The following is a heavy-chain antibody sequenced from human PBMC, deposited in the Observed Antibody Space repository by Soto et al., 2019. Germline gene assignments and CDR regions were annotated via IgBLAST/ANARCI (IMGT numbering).Heavy chain of an antibody. J-gene: IGHJ1*01. CDR3: ASITRDGYNLKYFQY. D-gene: IGHD3-10*01. CDR1: GFTFSTSW. CDR2: INSDESST. Sequence: EVQLVESGGGLVQPGGSLRLSCAASGFTFSTSWMHWVRQAPGKGLVWVSCINSDESSTSYADSVKGRFTISRDNAKNTLYLQMNRLRAEDTAVYYCASITRDGYNLKYFQYWGQGTLVTVSS. V-gene: IGHV3-74*01.